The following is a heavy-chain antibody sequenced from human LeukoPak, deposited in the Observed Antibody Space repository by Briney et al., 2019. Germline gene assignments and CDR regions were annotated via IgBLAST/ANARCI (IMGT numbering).Heavy chain of an antibody. Sequence: PGGSLRLSCAASGFTFSSYAMSWVRQAPGTGLEWVSAISGSGGSTYYADSVKGRFTISRDNAKNTLYLQMNSLRAEDTAVYYCARAWGVGYCSGGSCYGGFDYWGQGTLVTVSS. J-gene: IGHJ4*02. CDR3: ARAWGVGYCSGGSCYGGFDY. D-gene: IGHD2-15*01. CDR1: GFTFSSYA. V-gene: IGHV3-23*01. CDR2: ISGSGGST.